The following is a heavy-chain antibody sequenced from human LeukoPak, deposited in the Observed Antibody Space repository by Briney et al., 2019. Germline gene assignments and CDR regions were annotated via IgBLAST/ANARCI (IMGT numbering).Heavy chain of an antibody. V-gene: IGHV1-58*02. Sequence: SVKVSCKASGFTFTSSAMQWVRQARGQRLEWIGWIVVGSGNTNYAQKFQERVTITRDMSTSTAYMELSSLRSEDTAVYYCARVEVREYYFDYWGQGILVTVSS. D-gene: IGHD3-22*01. CDR3: ARVEVREYYFDY. CDR2: IVVGSGNT. CDR1: GFTFTSSA. J-gene: IGHJ4*02.